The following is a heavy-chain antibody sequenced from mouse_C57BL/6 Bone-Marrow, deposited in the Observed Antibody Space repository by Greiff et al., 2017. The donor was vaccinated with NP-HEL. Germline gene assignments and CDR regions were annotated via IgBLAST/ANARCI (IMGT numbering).Heavy chain of an antibody. Sequence: EVQLQQSGAELVRPGASVKLSCTASGFNIKDDYMHWVKQRPEQGLEWIGWIDPENGDTEYASKFQGKATITADTSSNTAYLQLSSLTSEDTAVYYCTTWGITTVGVDYWGQGTSVTVSS. CDR1: GFNIKDDY. CDR3: TTWGITTVGVDY. CDR2: IDPENGDT. J-gene: IGHJ4*01. D-gene: IGHD1-1*01. V-gene: IGHV14-4*01.